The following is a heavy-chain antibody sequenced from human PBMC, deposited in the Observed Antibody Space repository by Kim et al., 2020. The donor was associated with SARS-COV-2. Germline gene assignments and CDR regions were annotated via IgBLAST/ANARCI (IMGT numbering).Heavy chain of an antibody. CDR3: ARAGVTTPYYYYGMDV. J-gene: IGHJ6*02. D-gene: IGHD4-4*01. Sequence: KFPGRVTVTADESTRTAYMELSSLRSEDTAVYYCARAGVTTPYYYYGMDVWGQGTTVTVSS. V-gene: IGHV1-69*01.